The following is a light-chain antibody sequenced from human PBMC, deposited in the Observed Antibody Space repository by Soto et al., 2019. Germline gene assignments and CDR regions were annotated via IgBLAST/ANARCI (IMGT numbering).Light chain of an antibody. CDR1: RSDIGVHNY. Sequence: QSALTQPASVSGSPGQSITISCTGTRSDIGVHNYVSWYQQHPGKAPKLVICEVSNRPSGVSSRFSGSKSGNTASLTISGLRAEDEGDYYCTSFTTTNIWVFGGGTKLTVL. CDR3: TSFTTTNIWV. V-gene: IGLV2-14*01. CDR2: EVS. J-gene: IGLJ3*02.